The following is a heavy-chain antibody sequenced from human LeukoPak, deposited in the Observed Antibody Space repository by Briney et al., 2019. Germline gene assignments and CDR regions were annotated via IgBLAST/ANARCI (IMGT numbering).Heavy chain of an antibody. CDR2: IRSKAYGGTT. CDR1: GFTFGDYA. V-gene: IGHV3-49*04. Sequence: PGGSLRLSCTASGFTFGDYAMSWVRQAPGKGLEWVGFIRSKAYGGTTECAASVKGRFTISRDDSKSIAYLQINSLKTEDTAVFYCSRGGKVSYYDNSGYPDYWGQGTLVTVSS. CDR3: SRGGKVSYYDNSGYPDY. J-gene: IGHJ4*02. D-gene: IGHD3-22*01.